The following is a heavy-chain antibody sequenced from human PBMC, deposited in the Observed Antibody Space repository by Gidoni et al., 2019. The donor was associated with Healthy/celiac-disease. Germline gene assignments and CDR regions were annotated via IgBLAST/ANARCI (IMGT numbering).Heavy chain of an antibody. CDR1: GRSISSSNW. CDR3: ARDRSSAEDSPSIDS. CDR2: TYHRGIT. Sequence: QVQLQESGPGLAKPSGTLPLTCPVSGRSISSSNWWSWVRRPPGKGLEWNRDTYHRGITNYTPSLKSRVTISVDKTKKQFSLKLSSVTAADTVVYYCARDRSSAEDSPSIDSWGQGTLVTVSS. V-gene: IGHV4-4*02. J-gene: IGHJ4*02. D-gene: IGHD2-15*01.